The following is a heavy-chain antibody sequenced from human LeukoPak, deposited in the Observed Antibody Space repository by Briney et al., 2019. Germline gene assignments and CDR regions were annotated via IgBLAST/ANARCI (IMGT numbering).Heavy chain of an antibody. CDR3: ARDRPNYYGSDGHYYRRDGDY. CDR2: ITSRGEST. Sequence: GGSLRLSCAASGFTFSIYAMSWLRQAPGKGLQWVSSITSRGESTWYVDSVKGRFTITRDNSEKTLYLQMHSLRAEDTAVYYCARDRPNYYGSDGHYYRRDGDYWGRGTLVSVSS. CDR1: GFTFSIYA. D-gene: IGHD3-10*01. J-gene: IGHJ4*02. V-gene: IGHV3-23*01.